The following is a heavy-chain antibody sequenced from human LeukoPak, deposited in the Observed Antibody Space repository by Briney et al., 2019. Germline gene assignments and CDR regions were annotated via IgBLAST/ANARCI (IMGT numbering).Heavy chain of an antibody. V-gene: IGHV1-18*01. J-gene: IGHJ4*02. CDR3: ARADYYDSSGYYYFDY. Sequence: ASVKDSCKASGYTFTSYGISWVRQAPGQGLEWMGWNSAYNGNTNYAQKLQGRVTMTTDTSTSTAYMELRSLRSDDTAVYYCARADYYDSSGYYYFDYWGQGTLVTVSS. CDR2: NSAYNGNT. D-gene: IGHD3-22*01. CDR1: GYTFTSYG.